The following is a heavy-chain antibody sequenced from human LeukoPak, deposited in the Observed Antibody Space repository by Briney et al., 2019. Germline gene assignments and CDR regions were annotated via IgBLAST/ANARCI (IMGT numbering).Heavy chain of an antibody. CDR2: MNPNSGNT. CDR1: GYTFTSYD. J-gene: IGHJ6*03. V-gene: IGHV1-8*03. CDR3: ARSPTADYDFWSGYLVAYYMDV. Sequence: ASVKVSCKASGYTFTSYDINWVRQATGQGLEWMGWMNPNSGNTGYAQKFQGRVTITRNTSISTAYMELSSLRSEDTAVYYCARSPTADYDFWSGYLVAYYMDVWGKGTTVTVSS. D-gene: IGHD3-3*01.